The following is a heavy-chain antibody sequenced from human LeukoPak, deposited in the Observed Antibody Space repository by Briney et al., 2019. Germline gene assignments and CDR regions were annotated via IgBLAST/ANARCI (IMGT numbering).Heavy chain of an antibody. CDR3: ARVRPDYMTTEDYYFDY. CDR1: GGSFSGYY. D-gene: IGHD4-17*01. Sequence: SETLSLTCAVYGGSFSGYYWSWIRQPPGKGLEWIGEINHSGSTNYNPSLKSRVSISVDTSKNQFSLKLSSVTAADTAVYYCARVRPDYMTTEDYYFDYWGQGTLVTVSS. V-gene: IGHV4-34*01. CDR2: INHSGST. J-gene: IGHJ4*02.